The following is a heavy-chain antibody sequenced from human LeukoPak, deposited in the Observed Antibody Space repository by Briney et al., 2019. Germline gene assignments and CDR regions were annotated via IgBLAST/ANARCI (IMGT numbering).Heavy chain of an antibody. V-gene: IGHV3-21*04. CDR2: IRPSGDNT. CDR3: ARVAGWHWFDP. Sequence: GGSLRLSCAASGFTFSSYSMNWVRQAPGRGLEWVSSIRPSGDNTYYGDSVKGRFTMSKDNSKNTVYLQMNNMRVGDTAVYYCARVAGWHWFDPWGQGTLVTVSS. CDR1: GFTFSSYS. D-gene: IGHD2-15*01. J-gene: IGHJ5*02.